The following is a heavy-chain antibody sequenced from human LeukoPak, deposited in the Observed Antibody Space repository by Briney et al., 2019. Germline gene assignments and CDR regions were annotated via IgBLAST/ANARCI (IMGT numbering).Heavy chain of an antibody. V-gene: IGHV4-39*01. CDR3: ARHLVDGGKDSAFDI. D-gene: IGHD4-23*01. CDR2: IYYSEST. J-gene: IGHJ3*02. CDR1: GGSISSSSYY. Sequence: SETLSLTCTVSGGSISSSSYYWGWIRQPPGKGLEWIGSIYYSESTYYNPSLKSRVTISVDTSKNQFSLKLSSVTAADTAVYYCARHLVDGGKDSAFDIWGQGTMVTVSS.